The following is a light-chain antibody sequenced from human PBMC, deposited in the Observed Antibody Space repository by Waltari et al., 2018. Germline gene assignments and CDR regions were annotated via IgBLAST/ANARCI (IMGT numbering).Light chain of an antibody. V-gene: IGKV1-39*01. J-gene: IGKJ3*01. Sequence: DIQMTQSPSSLSASVGDTVTITCRTSQTVTTSLNWYQFKPGEAPKLLIFAASRLSDGVPSRFSGSGYGTEFTLTIRSLRPEDCGTYYCQQSSTTIFTFGPGTRVDVK. CDR2: AAS. CDR1: QTVTTS. CDR3: QQSSTTIFT.